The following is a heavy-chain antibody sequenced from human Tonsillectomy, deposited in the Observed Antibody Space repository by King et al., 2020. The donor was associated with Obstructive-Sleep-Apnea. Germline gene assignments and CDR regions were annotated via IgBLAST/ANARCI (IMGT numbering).Heavy chain of an antibody. J-gene: IGHJ4*02. CDR3: ARVAGHRFDY. CDR2: IYYSGST. V-gene: IGHV4-39*07. Sequence: QLQESGPGLVKPSETLSLTCTVSGVSFSSSNSYWAWIRQPPGKGLEWIGTIYYSGSTYYNPSLRSRVTTSVDTSKSQFSLKLTSVTASDTAVYYCARVAGHRFDYWGKGTLVMVSS. CDR1: GVSFSSSNSY.